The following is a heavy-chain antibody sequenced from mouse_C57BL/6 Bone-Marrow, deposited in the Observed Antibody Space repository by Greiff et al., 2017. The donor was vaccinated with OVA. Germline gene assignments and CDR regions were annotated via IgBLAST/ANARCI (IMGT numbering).Heavy chain of an antibody. CDR1: GYTFTDYE. V-gene: IGHV1-15*01. D-gene: IGHD1-1*01. Sequence: QVQLQQSGAELVRPGASVTLSCKASGYTFTDYEMHWVKQTPVHGLEWIGAIDPETGGTAYNQKFKGKAILTAYKSSSTAYMELRSLTSEDSAVYYCTRDCITTVVALYWYFDVWGTGTTVTVSS. J-gene: IGHJ1*03. CDR3: TRDCITTVVALYWYFDV. CDR2: IDPETGGT.